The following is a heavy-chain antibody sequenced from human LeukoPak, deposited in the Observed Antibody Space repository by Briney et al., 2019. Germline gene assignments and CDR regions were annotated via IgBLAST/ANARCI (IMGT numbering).Heavy chain of an antibody. V-gene: IGHV3-21*01. CDR2: ISSGSTYI. Sequence: GGSLRLSGAASGFTFSTYGMNWVRQAPGKGLEWVSFISSGSTYIYYADSVKGRFTISRDNAKNSLSLQMNSLRADDTAVYYCARDLSALVIPAAYLDSWGQGTLVTVSS. D-gene: IGHD2-2*01. CDR3: ARDLSALVIPAAYLDS. J-gene: IGHJ4*02. CDR1: GFTFSTYG.